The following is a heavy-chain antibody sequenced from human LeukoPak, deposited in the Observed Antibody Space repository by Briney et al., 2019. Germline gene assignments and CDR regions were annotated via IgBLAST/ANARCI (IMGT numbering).Heavy chain of an antibody. Sequence: GGSLRLSCAASGFTFSSYSMNWVRQAPGKGLEWVSSISSTSAYIKYADSVKGRFTISRGNAKNSLYLQMNSLRVEDTAVYYCAREEGTYCGADCYSGYWGQGTLVTVSS. V-gene: IGHV3-21*01. CDR3: AREEGTYCGADCYSGY. J-gene: IGHJ4*02. CDR2: ISSTSAYI. D-gene: IGHD2-21*02. CDR1: GFTFSSYS.